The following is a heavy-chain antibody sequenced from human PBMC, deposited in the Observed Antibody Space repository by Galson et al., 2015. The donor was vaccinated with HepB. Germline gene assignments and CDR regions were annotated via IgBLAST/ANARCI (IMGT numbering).Heavy chain of an antibody. CDR3: ATISMIVVSEFQH. J-gene: IGHJ1*01. V-gene: IGHV1-24*01. Sequence: SVKVSCKVSGYTLTELSMHWVRQAPGKGLEWMGGFDPEDGETIYAQKFQGRVTMTEDTSTDTAYMELSSLRSEDTAVYYCATISMIVVSEFQHWGQGTLVTVSS. CDR2: FDPEDGET. D-gene: IGHD3-22*01. CDR1: GYTLTELS.